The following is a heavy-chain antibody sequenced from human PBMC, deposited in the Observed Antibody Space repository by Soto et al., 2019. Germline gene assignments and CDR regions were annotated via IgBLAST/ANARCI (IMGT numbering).Heavy chain of an antibody. CDR1: GGSISSGGYS. Sequence: SETLCLTCAVSGGSISSGGYSWSWIRQPPGKGLEWIGYIYHSGSTYYNPSLKSRVTISVDRSKNQFSLKLSSVAAADTAVYYCARATVTRVDYWGQGTLVTVSS. V-gene: IGHV4-30-2*01. CDR2: IYHSGST. D-gene: IGHD4-17*01. CDR3: ARATVTRVDY. J-gene: IGHJ4*02.